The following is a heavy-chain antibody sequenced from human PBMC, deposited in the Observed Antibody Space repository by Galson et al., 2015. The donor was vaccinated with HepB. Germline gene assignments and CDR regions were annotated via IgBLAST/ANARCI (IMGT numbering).Heavy chain of an antibody. D-gene: IGHD3-16*01. Sequence: SLRLSCAASGFTLGSFWMHWVRQAPGKGLVWVSRINSDGKSISYADSVKGRFTISRDNGKNTLYLLMNSLRVDDTAVYYCARGAVWGSHSVGEDYWGPGTLVTVSS. J-gene: IGHJ4*02. CDR3: ARGAVWGSHSVGEDY. V-gene: IGHV3-74*01. CDR1: GFTLGSFW. CDR2: INSDGKSI.